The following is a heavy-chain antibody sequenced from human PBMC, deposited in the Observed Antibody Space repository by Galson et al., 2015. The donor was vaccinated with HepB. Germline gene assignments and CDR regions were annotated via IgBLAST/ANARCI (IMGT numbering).Heavy chain of an antibody. Sequence: SLRLSCAASGFTFSYYWMSWVRQAPGKGLEWVANIKQDGSEKYYVDSVKGRFTISRDNAKNSLYLQMNSLRAEDTAVYYCARKFCSGGNCYYHWGQGTLVTVSS. CDR2: IKQDGSEK. V-gene: IGHV3-7*01. D-gene: IGHD2-15*01. CDR3: ARKFCSGGNCYYH. CDR1: GFTFSYYW. J-gene: IGHJ5*02.